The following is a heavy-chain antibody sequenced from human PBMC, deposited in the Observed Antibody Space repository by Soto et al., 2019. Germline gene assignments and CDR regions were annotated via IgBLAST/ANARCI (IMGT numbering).Heavy chain of an antibody. V-gene: IGHV4-39*01. Sequence: ASESLSPTCTVSGGSISSSSYYWGWIRQPPGKGLEWSGSIYYSGSTYYNPSLKSRVTISVDTSKNQFSLKLSSVTAADTAVYYCARQSILTGYLNYYYYGMDVWGQGTTVTVSS. J-gene: IGHJ6*02. D-gene: IGHD3-9*01. CDR3: ARQSILTGYLNYYYYGMDV. CDR1: GGSISSSSYY. CDR2: IYYSGST.